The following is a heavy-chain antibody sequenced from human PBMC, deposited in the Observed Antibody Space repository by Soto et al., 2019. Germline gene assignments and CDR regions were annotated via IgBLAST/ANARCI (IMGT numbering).Heavy chain of an antibody. Sequence: PGGSLRLSCAASGFTFSSYAMSWVRQAPGKGLEWVGFIRSKAYGGTTEYAASVKGRFTISRDDSKSIAYLQMNSLKTEDTAVYYCTRFGIAAAGQNWFDPWGQGTLVTVSS. J-gene: IGHJ5*02. V-gene: IGHV3-49*04. CDR3: TRFGIAAAGQNWFDP. D-gene: IGHD6-13*01. CDR2: IRSKAYGGTT. CDR1: GFTFSSYA.